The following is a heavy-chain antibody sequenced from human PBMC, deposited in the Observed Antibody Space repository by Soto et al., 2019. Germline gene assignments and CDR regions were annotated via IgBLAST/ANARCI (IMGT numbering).Heavy chain of an antibody. V-gene: IGHV1-2*02. CDR1: GYSFTKNH. D-gene: IGHD1-1*01. Sequence: QVQLVQSGAEVKKPGASVKVSCKASGYSFTKNHVHWVRQAPGQGLEWMGWINPGSGDTNQAQKFQGRVTMTGDTSSTTTYMELNSMTSDDTAVYYCARVAGHKNARFDTWGQGALVTVSS. J-gene: IGHJ4*02. CDR2: INPGSGDT. CDR3: ARVAGHKNARFDT.